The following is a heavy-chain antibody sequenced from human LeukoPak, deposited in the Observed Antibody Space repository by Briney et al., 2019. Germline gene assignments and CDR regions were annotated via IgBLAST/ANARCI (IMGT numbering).Heavy chain of an antibody. J-gene: IGHJ5*02. Sequence: GASVKVSCKASGYTFTAYYIHWVRQAPGQGLEWMGWINPNSGDTNYAQKFQGRVTMTRDKSINTVYMELSGLRSDDTAVFYCARDYRFRITTFGGGRRSWFDPWGQGTLVTVSS. CDR1: GYTFTAYY. D-gene: IGHD3-3*01. CDR2: INPNSGDT. V-gene: IGHV1-2*02. CDR3: ARDYRFRITTFGGGRRSWFDP.